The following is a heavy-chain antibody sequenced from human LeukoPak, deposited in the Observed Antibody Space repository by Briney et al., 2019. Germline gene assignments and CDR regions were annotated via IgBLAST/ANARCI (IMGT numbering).Heavy chain of an antibody. Sequence: PGGSLRVSCAASGFTFSSYGMHWVRQAPGKGLEWVAFIRYDGSNKYYADSVKGRLTISRDNSKNTLYLQMNSLRAEDTAVYYCAKDWAIAGSSYCMDVWGKGTTVTISS. D-gene: IGHD2-2*01. CDR2: IRYDGSNK. V-gene: IGHV3-30*02. J-gene: IGHJ6*03. CDR1: GFTFSSYG. CDR3: AKDWAIAGSSYCMDV.